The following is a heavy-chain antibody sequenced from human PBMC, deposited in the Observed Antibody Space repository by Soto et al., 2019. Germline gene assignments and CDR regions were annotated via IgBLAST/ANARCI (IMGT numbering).Heavy chain of an antibody. CDR2: IYYSGST. V-gene: IGHV4-39*01. Sequence: SETLSLTCTVSGGSLSSSSYYWGWIRQPPGKGLEWIGSIYYSGSTYYNPSLKSRVTISVDTSKNQFSLKLSSVTAADTAVYYCASGVSVAARNYYYYGMDVWGQGTTVTVSS. D-gene: IGHD6-6*01. CDR1: GGSLSSSSYY. J-gene: IGHJ6*02. CDR3: ASGVSVAARNYYYYGMDV.